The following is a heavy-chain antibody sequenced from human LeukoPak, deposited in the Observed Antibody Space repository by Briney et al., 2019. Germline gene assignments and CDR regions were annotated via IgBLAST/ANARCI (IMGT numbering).Heavy chain of an antibody. V-gene: IGHV4-4*02. J-gene: IGHJ6*02. D-gene: IGHD2-21*02. CDR1: GGSISSSNW. CDR3: ARNLAYCGGDCYSEYGMDV. CDR2: IYHSGST. Sequence: PSGTLSLTCAVSGGSISSSNWWSWVRQPPGKGLEWIGEIYHSGSTNYNPSLKSRVTILVDKSKNQFSLKLSSVTAADTAVYYCARNLAYCGGDCYSEYGMDVWGQGTTVTVSS.